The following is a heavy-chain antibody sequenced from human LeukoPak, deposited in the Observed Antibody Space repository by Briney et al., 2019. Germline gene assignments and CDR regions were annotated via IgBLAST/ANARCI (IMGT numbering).Heavy chain of an antibody. Sequence: ASVKVSCKASGYTFTSYGISWVRQAPGQGLEWMGWISAYNGNTNYAQKIQGRVTMTTDTSTSTAYMELSRLRSDDTAVYYCARDLYSGYGVRIDYWGQGTLVTVSS. CDR2: ISAYNGNT. CDR1: GYTFTSYG. J-gene: IGHJ4*02. D-gene: IGHD5-12*01. V-gene: IGHV1-18*01. CDR3: ARDLYSGYGVRIDY.